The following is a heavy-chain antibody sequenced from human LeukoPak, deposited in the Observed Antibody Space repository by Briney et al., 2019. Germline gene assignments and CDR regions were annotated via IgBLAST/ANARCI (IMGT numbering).Heavy chain of an antibody. J-gene: IGHJ4*02. CDR1: GFSFSTYT. CDR3: AREHVPITVFGVVPYTDY. V-gene: IGHV3-21*01. D-gene: IGHD3-3*01. CDR2: ISATSLYI. Sequence: GGSLRLSCAASGFSFSTYTMNWLRQAPGKGLEWVSSISATSLYIYYADSARGRFTISRDNAKKSLFLQLDSLRAEDTAIYFCAREHVPITVFGVVPYTDYSGQGTLVTVSS.